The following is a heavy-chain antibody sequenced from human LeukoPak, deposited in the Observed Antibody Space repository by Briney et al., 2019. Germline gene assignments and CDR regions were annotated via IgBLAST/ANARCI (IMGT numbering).Heavy chain of an antibody. CDR2: LYSGSDT. CDR3: ARVGDHFHWYLDL. D-gene: IGHD3-3*02. V-gene: IGHV3-53*01. Sequence: GGSLRLSCAASGFTVSTNYMNWVRQAPGKGLEWVSILYSGSDTYYADPVEGRFIISRDSSKNTLSLQMNDLRAEDTAVYYCARVGDHFHWYLDLWGRGTPVTVSS. J-gene: IGHJ2*01. CDR1: GFTVSTNY.